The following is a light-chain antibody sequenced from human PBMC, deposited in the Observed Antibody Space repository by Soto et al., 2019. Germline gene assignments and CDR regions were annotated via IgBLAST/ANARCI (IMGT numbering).Light chain of an antibody. Sequence: QSALAQPASVSGSPGQSITISCTGTSSDIGDSNFVSWYQHNPGKAPKLLIYDVSDRPSRISSRFSGSKSANTASLTSSGRQAEDEAFYYCSSYTTTPNSRFVFGTGTKLTV. V-gene: IGLV2-14*03. CDR1: SSDIGDSNF. CDR2: DVS. J-gene: IGLJ1*01. CDR3: SSYTTTPNSRFV.